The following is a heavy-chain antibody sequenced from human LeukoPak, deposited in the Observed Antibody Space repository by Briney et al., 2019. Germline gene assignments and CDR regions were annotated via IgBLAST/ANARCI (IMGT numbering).Heavy chain of an antibody. CDR3: ARGPRYYGSGYYFDY. CDR1: GGSFSGYY. V-gene: IGHV4-34*01. J-gene: IGHJ4*02. CDR2: INHSGST. D-gene: IGHD3-10*01. Sequence: SSETLSLTCAVYGGSFSGYYWSWIRQPPGKGLEWIGEINHSGSTNYNPSLKSRVTISVDTSKNQFSLKLSSVTAADTAVYYCARGPRYYGSGYYFDYWGQGTLVTVSS.